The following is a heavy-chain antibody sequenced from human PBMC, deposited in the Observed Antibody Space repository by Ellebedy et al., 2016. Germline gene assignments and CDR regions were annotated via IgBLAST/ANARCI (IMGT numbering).Heavy chain of an antibody. CDR2: IYSGGST. CDR1: GFTFSSYS. Sequence: GGSLRLSCAASGFTFSSYSMNWVRQAPGKGLEWVSVIYSGGSTYYADSVKGRFTISRDNSKNTLYLQMNSLRAEDTAVYYCAKGNYDFWSGPIDYWGQGTLVTVSS. V-gene: IGHV3-66*01. D-gene: IGHD3-3*01. J-gene: IGHJ4*02. CDR3: AKGNYDFWSGPIDY.